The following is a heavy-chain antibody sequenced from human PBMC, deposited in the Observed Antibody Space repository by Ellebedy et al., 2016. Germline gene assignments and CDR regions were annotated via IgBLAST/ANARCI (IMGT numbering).Heavy chain of an antibody. CDR3: ARDFSVVGARYFDY. Sequence: GGSLRLSCAASGFTFRSCAMHWVRQAPGKGLEWVAIISYDGSNKYYADSVKGRFTISRDDSKSTLYLQMISLRLEDTAVYYCARDFSVVGARYFDYWGQGTLVTVSS. V-gene: IGHV3-30-3*01. D-gene: IGHD1-26*01. J-gene: IGHJ4*02. CDR1: GFTFRSCA. CDR2: ISYDGSNK.